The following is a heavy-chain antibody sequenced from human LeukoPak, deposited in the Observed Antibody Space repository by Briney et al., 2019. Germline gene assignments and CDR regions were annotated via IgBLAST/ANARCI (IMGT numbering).Heavy chain of an antibody. D-gene: IGHD6-13*01. CDR1: GGSISSSSYY. Sequence: SETLSLTCTVSGGSISSSSYYWGWIRQPPGKGLEWIGSIYYSGSTYYNPSLKSRVTISVDTSKNQFSLKLSSVTAADTAVYYCASAGIAAAGTWRDWGQGTLATVSS. V-gene: IGHV4-39*01. CDR2: IYYSGST. J-gene: IGHJ4*02. CDR3: ASAGIAAAGTWRD.